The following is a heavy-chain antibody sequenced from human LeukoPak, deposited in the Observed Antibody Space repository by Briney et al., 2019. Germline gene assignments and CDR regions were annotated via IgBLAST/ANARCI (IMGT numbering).Heavy chain of an antibody. CDR3: AGDGDYGSAFDI. CDR2: IKQDGSEK. J-gene: IGHJ3*02. Sequence: GGSLRLSCAASGFTFSSYWMSWVRQAPGKGLEWVANIKQDGSEKYYVDSVKGRFTISRDNSKNTLYLQMNSLRAEDTAVYYCAGDGDYGSAFDIWGQGTMVTVSS. D-gene: IGHD4-17*01. CDR1: GFTFSSYW. V-gene: IGHV3-7*01.